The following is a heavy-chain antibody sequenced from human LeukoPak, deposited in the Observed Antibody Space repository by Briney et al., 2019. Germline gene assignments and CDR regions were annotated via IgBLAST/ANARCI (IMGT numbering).Heavy chain of an antibody. Sequence: ASVKVSCKASGYTITGYYMHWVRQAPGQGLEWMGWISPNSGGTNYAQNFQGRVTMTRDTSISTVYMDLSSLRSDDTAVYYCARDQYRSDIVVPYGMDVWGQGTTVTVSS. CDR1: GYTITGYY. V-gene: IGHV1-2*02. J-gene: IGHJ6*02. D-gene: IGHD2-15*01. CDR3: ARDQYRSDIVVPYGMDV. CDR2: ISPNSGGT.